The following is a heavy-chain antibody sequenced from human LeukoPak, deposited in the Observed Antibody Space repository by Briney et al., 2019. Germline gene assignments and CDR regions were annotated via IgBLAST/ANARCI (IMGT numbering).Heavy chain of an antibody. Sequence: PSETLSLTCTVSGGSISSYYWTWIRQPPGKGLEWIGYIYYSGSTSYNPSLKSRLTISVDGSKNQFSLKLSSVTAADTAVYYCARRSFGSASPLRMDVWGQGTTVTVSS. V-gene: IGHV4-59*08. D-gene: IGHD3-10*01. CDR2: IYYSGST. J-gene: IGHJ6*02. CDR3: ARRSFGSASPLRMDV. CDR1: GGSISSYY.